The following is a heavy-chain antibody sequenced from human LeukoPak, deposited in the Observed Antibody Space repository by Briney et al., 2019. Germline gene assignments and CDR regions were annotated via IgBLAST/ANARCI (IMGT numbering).Heavy chain of an antibody. D-gene: IGHD2/OR15-2a*01. CDR2: INHSGST. V-gene: IGHV4-34*01. J-gene: IGHJ4*02. CDR3: ARDPLVIVVTAFDY. CDR1: GGSFSGYY. Sequence: SETLSLTCAVYGGSFSGYYWSWIRQPPGKGLEWIGEINHSGSTNYNPSLKSRVTISVDTSKKQFSLKLSSVTAADTAVYYCARDPLVIVVTAFDYWGQGTLVTVSS.